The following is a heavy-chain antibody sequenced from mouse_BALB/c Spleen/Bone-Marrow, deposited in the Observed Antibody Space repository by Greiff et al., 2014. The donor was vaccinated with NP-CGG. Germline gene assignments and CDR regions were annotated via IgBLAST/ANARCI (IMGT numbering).Heavy chain of an antibody. Sequence: QVQLQQSGAELVRPGASVKLSCKASGYTFTSYWISWVKQRPGQGLQWIGNIYPSDSYTNYNQKFKDKATLTVDKSSSTAYMQLSSPTSEDSAVYYCTRGDYYGSSSFAYWGQGTLVTVST. CDR2: IYPSDSYT. V-gene: IGHV1-69*02. CDR3: TRGDYYGSSSFAY. J-gene: IGHJ3*01. CDR1: GYTFTSYW. D-gene: IGHD1-1*01.